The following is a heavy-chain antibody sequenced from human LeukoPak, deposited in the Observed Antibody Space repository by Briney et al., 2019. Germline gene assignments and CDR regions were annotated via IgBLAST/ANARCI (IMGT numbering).Heavy chain of an antibody. CDR1: GGTFSSYA. Sequence: AASVKVSCKASGGTFSSYAISWVRQAPGQGLEWMGRIIPILGIANYAQKFQGRVTSTADKSTSTAYMELSSLRSEDTAVYYCARALHDYGDSWGQGTLVTVSS. J-gene: IGHJ4*02. CDR2: IIPILGIA. V-gene: IGHV1-69*04. CDR3: ARALHDYGDS.